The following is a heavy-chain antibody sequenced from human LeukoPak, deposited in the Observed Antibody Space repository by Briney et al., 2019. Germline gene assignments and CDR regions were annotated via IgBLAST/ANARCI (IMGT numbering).Heavy chain of an antibody. CDR1: GYTFTGYY. J-gene: IGHJ3*02. CDR3: AKVGAGKRWSDAFDI. Sequence: ASVKVSCKASGYTFTGYYMHWVRQTPGQGLEWMGWINPNSGGTNYAQKFQGRVTMTRDTSISTAYMELSRLRSDDTAVYYCAKVGAGKRWSDAFDIWGQGTMVTVSS. V-gene: IGHV1-2*02. D-gene: IGHD6-13*01. CDR2: INPNSGGT.